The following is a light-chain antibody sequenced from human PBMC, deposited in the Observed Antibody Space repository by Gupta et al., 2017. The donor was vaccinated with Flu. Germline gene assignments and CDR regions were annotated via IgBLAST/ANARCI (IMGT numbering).Light chain of an antibody. CDR2: EVS. J-gene: IGLJ3*02. CDR1: SSDVGGYTY. CDR3: SSYTSSSTLV. V-gene: IGLV2-14*01. Sequence: QSALTQPASVSGSPGQSITISCTGTSSDVGGYTYVSWYQQHPGKDPKLMIYEVSNRPSGVSNRFSGSKSGNTASLTISGLQAEDEADYYCSSYTSSSTLVFGGGTKLTVL.